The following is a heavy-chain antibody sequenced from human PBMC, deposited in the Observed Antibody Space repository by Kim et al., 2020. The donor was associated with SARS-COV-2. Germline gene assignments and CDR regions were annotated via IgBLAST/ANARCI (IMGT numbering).Heavy chain of an antibody. V-gene: IGHV3-64*01. J-gene: IGHJ4*02. CDR1: GFTFNIFF. Sequence: GGSLRLSCAASGFTFNIFFMHWVRQAPGKGLEYVSFISNNGGDTNYANSVKGRFTISRDNSRNTLFLQMGDLRADDMAVYYCASERGGYYFDYCGQGSLV. CDR3: ASERGGYYFDY. D-gene: IGHD3-16*01. CDR2: ISNNGGDT.